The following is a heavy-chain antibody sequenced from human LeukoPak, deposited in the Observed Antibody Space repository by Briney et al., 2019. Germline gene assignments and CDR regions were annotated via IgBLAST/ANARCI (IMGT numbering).Heavy chain of an antibody. J-gene: IGHJ4*02. CDR1: GVSISPYY. D-gene: IGHD3-10*01. Sequence: SETLSLTCTVSGVSISPYYWSWIRQPPGKGPEWIGYIYYSGSTNYNPSLKSRVTISVDTSKNQFSLKLSSVTAADTAVYYCARDLERITMVRGVIKRSYYFDYWGQGTLVTVSS. CDR3: ARDLERITMVRGVIKRSYYFDY. V-gene: IGHV4-59*01. CDR2: IYYSGST.